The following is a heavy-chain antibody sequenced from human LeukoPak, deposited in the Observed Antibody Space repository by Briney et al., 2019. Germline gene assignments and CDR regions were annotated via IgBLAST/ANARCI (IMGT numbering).Heavy chain of an antibody. V-gene: IGHV3-7*03. CDR2: IKQDGSEK. Sequence: GGSLRLSCAASGFTFSSYWMSWVRQAPGKGLEWVANIKQDGSEKYYVDSVKGRFTISRDNAKNSLDLQMNSLRAEDTAVYYCARDSLMLRGPLVIYYFDFWGQGTLVTVSS. J-gene: IGHJ4*02. D-gene: IGHD3-10*01. CDR1: GFTFSSYW. CDR3: ARDSLMLRGPLVIYYFDF.